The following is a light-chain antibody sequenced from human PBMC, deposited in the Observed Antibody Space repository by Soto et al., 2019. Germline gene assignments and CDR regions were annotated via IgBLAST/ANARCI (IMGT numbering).Light chain of an antibody. V-gene: IGKV3-20*01. CDR1: QSVNNDY. CDR2: GAS. Sequence: ETALTQSPGTLSLSPGERATLSCRATQSVNNDYLAWYPQRPGLAPRLLSFGASGRATGIPDRFSGSGSGTDFTLTISRLEPGDFAIYYCQQYGTSPLTFGGGTKVDIK. J-gene: IGKJ4*01. CDR3: QQYGTSPLT.